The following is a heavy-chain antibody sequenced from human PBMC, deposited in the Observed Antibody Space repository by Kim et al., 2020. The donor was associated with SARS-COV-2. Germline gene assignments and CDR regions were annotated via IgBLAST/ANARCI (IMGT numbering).Heavy chain of an antibody. V-gene: IGHV3-48*01. J-gene: IGHJ6*02. CDR3: ATHGGVYYYYGMDV. D-gene: IGHD3-16*01. Sequence: YADSVKGRFTISRDNAKTSLYLQMSSLRAEDTAVYYCATHGGVYYYYGMDVWGQGTTVTVSS.